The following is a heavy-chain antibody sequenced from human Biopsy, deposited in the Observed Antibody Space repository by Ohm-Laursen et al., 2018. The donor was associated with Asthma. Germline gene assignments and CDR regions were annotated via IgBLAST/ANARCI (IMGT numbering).Heavy chain of an antibody. Sequence: GSLRLSCVDSGFTHGDYWLCWVRQARGWGMAWVANMKHDGSENNHVDSLKGRFTISKDNAKNSLYLQMNSLRAEDTAVYYCARTFHFWSPYHAEHFQLWGQGTLVTVSS. CDR2: MKHDGSEN. CDR3: ARTFHFWSPYHAEHFQL. V-gene: IGHV3-7*01. CDR1: GFTHGDYW. J-gene: IGHJ1*01. D-gene: IGHD3-3*02.